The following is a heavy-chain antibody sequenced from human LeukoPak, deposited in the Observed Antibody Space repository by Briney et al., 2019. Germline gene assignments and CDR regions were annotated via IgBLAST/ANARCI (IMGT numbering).Heavy chain of an antibody. CDR3: ARRAMTERGVSYGLDY. Sequence: GGSLRLSCVVSGFTFSSYHMNWVRQAPGKGLEWVSSISTSRNYIYYADSVTGRFTISRDNAKNSPYLQINSLRAEDTAVYYCARRAMTERGVSYGLDYWGQGTLVTVSS. V-gene: IGHV3-21*01. J-gene: IGHJ4*02. D-gene: IGHD5-18*01. CDR2: ISTSRNYI. CDR1: GFTFSSYH.